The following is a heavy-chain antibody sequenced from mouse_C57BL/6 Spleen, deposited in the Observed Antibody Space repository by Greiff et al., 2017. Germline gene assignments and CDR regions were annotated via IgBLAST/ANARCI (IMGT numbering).Heavy chain of an antibody. Sequence: VQLQQPGAELVMPGASVKLSCKASGYTFTSYWMHWVKQRPGQGLEWIGEIDPSDSYTNYNQKFKGKSTLTVDKSSSTASMQLSSLTSEDSAVYYCARDYYGRGYAMDYWGQGTSVTVSS. CDR3: ARDYYGRGYAMDY. D-gene: IGHD1-1*01. V-gene: IGHV1-69*01. CDR1: GYTFTSYW. J-gene: IGHJ4*01. CDR2: IDPSDSYT.